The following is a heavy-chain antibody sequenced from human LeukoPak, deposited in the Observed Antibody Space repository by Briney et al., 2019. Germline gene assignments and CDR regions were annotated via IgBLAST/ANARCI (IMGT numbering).Heavy chain of an antibody. Sequence: SETLSLTCTVSGGSISSHYWSWIRQPPGKGLEWIGYIYYSGSTNYNPSLKSRVTISVDTSKNQFSLKLSSVTAADTAVYYCARDHDDTGWPYYFDFWGQGTLVTVSS. CDR2: IYYSGST. CDR1: GGSISSHY. CDR3: ARDHDDTGWPYYFDF. J-gene: IGHJ4*02. V-gene: IGHV4-59*11. D-gene: IGHD6-19*01.